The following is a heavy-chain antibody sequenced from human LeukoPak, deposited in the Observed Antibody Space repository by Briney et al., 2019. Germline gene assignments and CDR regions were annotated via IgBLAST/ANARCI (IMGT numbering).Heavy chain of an antibody. CDR1: GGSFSGYY. V-gene: IGHV4-34*01. J-gene: IGHJ6*03. Sequence: SETLSLTCAVYGGSFSGYYWSWIRQPPGKGLEWIGEINHSGSTNYNPSLKSRVTMSVDTSRNQFSLKLSSVTAADTAVYYCARERVEETYYYYMDVWGKGTTVTVSS. CDR3: ARERVEETYYYYMDV. CDR2: INHSGST.